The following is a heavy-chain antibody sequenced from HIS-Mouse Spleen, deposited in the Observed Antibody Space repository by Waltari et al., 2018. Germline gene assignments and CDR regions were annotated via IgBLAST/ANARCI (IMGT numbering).Heavy chain of an antibody. CDR2: IYYSGST. D-gene: IGHD3-3*01. CDR3: ARSPYYDFWSGYSDNWFDP. V-gene: IGHV4-31*03. CDR1: GGPLSSGGYY. J-gene: IGHJ5*02. Sequence: QVQLQESGPGLVKPSQTLSLTCPVSGGPLSSGGYYWSWLRPHPGTGLEWIGYIYYSGSTYYNPSIKSRVTISVDTSKNQFSLKLSSVTAADTAVYYCARSPYYDFWSGYSDNWFDPWGQGTLVTVSS.